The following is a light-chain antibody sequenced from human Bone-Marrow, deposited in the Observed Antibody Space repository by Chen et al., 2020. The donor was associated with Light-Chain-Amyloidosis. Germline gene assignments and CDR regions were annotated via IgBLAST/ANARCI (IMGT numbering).Light chain of an antibody. V-gene: IGLV3-21*02. Sequence: SYVLTQPSSLSVSPGPTPTIASGGNNIGSTSVHWYQQTPGQAPLLAVYDDSDRPSGIPERLSGSNSGNTATLTISRVEAGDEADYYCQVWDRSSDRPVFGGGTKLTVL. J-gene: IGLJ3*02. CDR1: NIGSTS. CDR3: QVWDRSSDRPV. CDR2: DDS.